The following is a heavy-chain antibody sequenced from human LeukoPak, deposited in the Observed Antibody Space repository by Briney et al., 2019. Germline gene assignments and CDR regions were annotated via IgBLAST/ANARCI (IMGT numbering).Heavy chain of an antibody. V-gene: IGHV3-33*01. CDR2: IWHDGSKK. J-gene: IGHJ4*02. CDR3: VRELEDYYDASGSPDY. D-gene: IGHD3-22*01. CDR1: GFTFSGYG. Sequence: PGGSLRLSCAASGFTFSGYGMQWVRQAPGDGLQWVAFIWHDGSKKYYADSVKGRSTVSRDDSKNTLYLQMNSLRAEDTAVYYCVRELEDYYDASGSPDYWGQGTLVTVSS.